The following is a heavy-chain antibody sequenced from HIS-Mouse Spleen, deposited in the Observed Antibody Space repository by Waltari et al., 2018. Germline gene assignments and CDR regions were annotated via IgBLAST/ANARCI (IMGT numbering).Heavy chain of an antibody. J-gene: IGHJ4*02. CDR3: ARGASGSYYLVSVSDY. CDR1: GFTFISYG. D-gene: IGHD1-26*01. V-gene: IGHV3-48*01. CDR2: ISSSSSTI. Sequence: EVQLVESGGGVVQPGGSLRLSCAALGFTFISYGMTWVRQAPGKGLGWVSYISSSSSTIYYADSVKGRFTISRDNAKNSLYLQMNSLRAEDTAVYYCARGASGSYYLVSVSDYWGQGTLVTVSS.